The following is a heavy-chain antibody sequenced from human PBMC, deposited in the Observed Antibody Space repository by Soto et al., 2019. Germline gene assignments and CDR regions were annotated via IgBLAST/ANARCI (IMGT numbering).Heavy chain of an antibody. D-gene: IGHD5-12*01. CDR3: AREGSYSAYNFAHGIQLWSFDF. J-gene: IGHJ4*02. V-gene: IGHV4-4*07. Sequence: SETLSLTCTVSGGSINTFYWSWVRQPAGKGLEWIGRIFSSGSTSFNPSLESRVAMSVGTSKNHFSLNLSSVTAADMAVYYCAREGSYSAYNFAHGIQLWSFDFWGQGALVTVSS. CDR2: IFSSGST. CDR1: GGSINTFY.